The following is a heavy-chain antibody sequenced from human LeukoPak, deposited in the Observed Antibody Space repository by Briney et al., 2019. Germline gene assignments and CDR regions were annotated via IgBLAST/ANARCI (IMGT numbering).Heavy chain of an antibody. D-gene: IGHD3-3*01. J-gene: IGHJ4*02. CDR1: GFTFSTYV. CDR3: ASGPPFLKYFEY. CDR2: IRVGAEYI. Sequence: GGSLRLSCAASGFTFSTYVMKWFRQAPGRGLEWVSTIRVGAEYIFYADSVKGRFTISRDDSNNALYLQMHSLRAEDTALYYCASGPPFLKYFEYWGQGTLVTVSS. V-gene: IGHV3-23*01.